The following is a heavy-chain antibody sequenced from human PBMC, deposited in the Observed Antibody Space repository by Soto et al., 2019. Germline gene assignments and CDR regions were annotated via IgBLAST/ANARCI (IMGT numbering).Heavy chain of an antibody. CDR1: GFTFSNSW. D-gene: IGHD2-15*01. J-gene: IGHJ4*01. CDR2: INEDGSEI. Sequence: GASLRLSCAASGFTFSNSWMTWVRQAPGRGLEWVANINEDGSEIYYVDSLRGRFTISRDNSKNTLYLQMNSLRAHDPGVYYFAKDLTGRQFLDYWGHGSLVTVSS. V-gene: IGHV3-7*01. CDR3: AKDLTGRQFLDY.